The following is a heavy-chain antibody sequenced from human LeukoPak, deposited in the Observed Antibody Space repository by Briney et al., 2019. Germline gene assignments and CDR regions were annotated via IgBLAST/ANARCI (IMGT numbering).Heavy chain of an antibody. CDR2: ISSSSSYT. Sequence: GGSLRLSCAASGFTFSSYSMNWVRQAPGKGLEWVSSISSSSSYTYYADSVKGRFTISRDNAKNSLYLQMNSLRAEDTAVYYCARAALAVAPSTGYWGQGTLVTVSS. CDR1: GFTFSSYS. J-gene: IGHJ4*02. V-gene: IGHV3-21*01. D-gene: IGHD6-19*01. CDR3: ARAALAVAPSTGY.